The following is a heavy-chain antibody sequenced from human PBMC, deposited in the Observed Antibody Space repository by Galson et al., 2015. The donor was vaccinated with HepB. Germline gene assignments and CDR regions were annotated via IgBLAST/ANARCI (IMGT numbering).Heavy chain of an antibody. J-gene: IGHJ6*03. CDR2: ISYDGSNK. D-gene: IGHD3-3*01. V-gene: IGHV3-30-3*01. CDR3: ARVREQWLLWVPSYYYYYMDV. Sequence: SLRLSCAASGFTFSSYAMHWVRQAPGKGLEWVAVISYDGSNKYYADSVKGRFTISRDNSKNTLYLQMNSLRAEDTAVYYCARVREQWLLWVPSYYYYYMDVWGKGTTVTVSS. CDR1: GFTFSSYA.